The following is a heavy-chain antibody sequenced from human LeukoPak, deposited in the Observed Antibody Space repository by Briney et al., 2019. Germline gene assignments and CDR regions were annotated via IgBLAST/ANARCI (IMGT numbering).Heavy chain of an antibody. J-gene: IGHJ4*02. CDR3: VRARIDY. CDR2: INPDGIEK. Sequence: GGSLRLSCEASGFAFSNYWMTWVRQAPGKGLEWVATINPDGIEKYHGDSVRGQFTISRDNAKNSLSLQMNSLRVEDTGLYFCVRARIDYWGQGTLVTVSS. V-gene: IGHV3-7*04. CDR1: GFAFSNYW.